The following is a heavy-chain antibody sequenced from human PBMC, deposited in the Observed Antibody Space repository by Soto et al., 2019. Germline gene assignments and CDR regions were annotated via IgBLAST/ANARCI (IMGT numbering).Heavy chain of an antibody. CDR3: ARHVTSEDIVVVPAAIISNWFDP. CDR2: IYYSGST. V-gene: IGHV4-39*01. J-gene: IGHJ5*02. Sequence: SESQALTCTVSGGCMRSSRYYWGWIRQPPGKGLEWIGSIYYSGSTYYNPSLKSRVTISVDTSKNQFSLKLSSVTAADTAVYYCARHVTSEDIVVVPAAIISNWFDPWGQGTLVTVSS. CDR1: GGCMRSSRYY. D-gene: IGHD2-2*02.